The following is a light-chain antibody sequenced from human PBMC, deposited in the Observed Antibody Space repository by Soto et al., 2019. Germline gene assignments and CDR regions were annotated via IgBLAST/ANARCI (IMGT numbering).Light chain of an antibody. CDR3: QQSYSTPLT. V-gene: IGKV1-39*01. J-gene: IGKJ4*01. CDR1: QSIGGF. Sequence: DIQMTQSPSSLSVSVGDRVTITCRASQSIGGFLNWYQQKLGKAPKLLIYAASSLQSGVPSSFSGSGSGTDFTLNISSLQPEDFATYYCQQSYSTPLTFGGGTKVES. CDR2: AAS.